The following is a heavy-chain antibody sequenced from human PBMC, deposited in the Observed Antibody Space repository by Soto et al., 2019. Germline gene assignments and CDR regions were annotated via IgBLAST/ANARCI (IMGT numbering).Heavy chain of an antibody. CDR3: ARSLPTGYYGMDV. CDR1: GFTFSSYA. J-gene: IGHJ6*02. CDR2: ISYDGSNK. Sequence: QVQLVESGGGVVQPGRSLRLSCAASGFTFSSYAMHWVRQAPGKGLEWVAVISYDGSNKYYADSVKGRFTISRDNSKNTLYLQMNSLRAEDTAVYYCARSLPTGYYGMDVWGQGTTVTVSS. V-gene: IGHV3-30-3*01.